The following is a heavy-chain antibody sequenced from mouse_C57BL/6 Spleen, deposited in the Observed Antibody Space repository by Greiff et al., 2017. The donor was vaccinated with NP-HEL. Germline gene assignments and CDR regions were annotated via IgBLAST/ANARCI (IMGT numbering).Heavy chain of an antibody. D-gene: IGHD1-1*01. CDR3: ARHYVDAMDY. J-gene: IGHJ4*01. CDR1: GFTFSDYG. CDR2: ISSGSSTI. Sequence: EVKVVESGGGLVKPGGSLKLSCAASGFTFSDYGMHWVRQAPEKGLEWVAYISSGSSTIYYADTVKGRFTISRDNAKNTLFLQMTSLRSEDTAMYYCARHYVDAMDYWGQGTSVTVSS. V-gene: IGHV5-17*01.